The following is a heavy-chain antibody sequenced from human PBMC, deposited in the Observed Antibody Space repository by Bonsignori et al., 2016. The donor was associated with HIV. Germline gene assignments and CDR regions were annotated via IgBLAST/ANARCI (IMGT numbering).Heavy chain of an antibody. V-gene: IGHV4-34*01. D-gene: IGHD3-9*01. CDR2: INHSGSA. Sequence: PGKGLEWIGEINHSGSANYNPSLRSRVTISVDMSKNQFSLKLSSVTAADTAVYYCARDTDWYRVLGYWGQGTLVTVSS. CDR3: ARDTDWYRVLGY. J-gene: IGHJ4*02.